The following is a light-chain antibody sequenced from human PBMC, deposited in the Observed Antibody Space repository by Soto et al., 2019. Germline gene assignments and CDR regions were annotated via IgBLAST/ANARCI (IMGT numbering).Light chain of an antibody. V-gene: IGLV2-23*02. J-gene: IGLJ2*01. CDR1: SSDVGGYNH. CDR3: CSYATPRL. CDR2: EVS. Sequence: QSVLTQPASVSGSPGQSITISCTGSSSDVGGYNHVSWYQQHPGKAPKLMIYEVSKRPSGVSDRFSGSRSGITASLTISGLQAEDEADYYCCSYATPRLFGGGTKLTVL.